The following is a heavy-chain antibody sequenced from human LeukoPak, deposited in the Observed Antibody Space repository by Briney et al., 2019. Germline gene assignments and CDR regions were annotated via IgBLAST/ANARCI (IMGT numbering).Heavy chain of an antibody. CDR3: ARLYSSSSGLRASDY. CDR1: GFTFSSYE. Sequence: GGSLRLSCAASGFTFSSYEMNWVRQAPGKGLEWVLYISSSGSTIFYADSVKGRFTISRDNAKNSLYQQMNSLRAEDTAFYYCARLYSSSSGLRASDYWGQGTLVTVSS. J-gene: IGHJ4*02. V-gene: IGHV3-48*03. CDR2: ISSSGSTI. D-gene: IGHD6-6*01.